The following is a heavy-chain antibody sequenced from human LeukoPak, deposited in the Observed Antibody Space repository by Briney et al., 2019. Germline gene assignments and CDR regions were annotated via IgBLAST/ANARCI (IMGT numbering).Heavy chain of an antibody. CDR2: ITGSGSGI. CDR1: EFTFSSYS. J-gene: IGHJ4*02. CDR3: ASPHSGYG. V-gene: IGHV3-48*02. D-gene: IGHD5-12*01. Sequence: GGSLRLSCAASEFTFSSYSMNWVRQAPGKGLQWVSYITGSGSGIHYAGSVKGRFTISRDNAKNTLYLQMNSLRDEDTAVYYCASPHSGYGWGQGTLVTVSS.